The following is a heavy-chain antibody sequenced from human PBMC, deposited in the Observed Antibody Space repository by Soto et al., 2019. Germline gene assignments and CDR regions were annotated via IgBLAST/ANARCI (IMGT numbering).Heavy chain of an antibody. CDR3: ARDLAAAAY. Sequence: ASVKVSCKASGYIFTNYYIHWVRQAPGQGLEWMAIINPLPTSGSTNYAQKFQGRVTVTRDTSTSTVYLELSSLRSDDTAVYYCARDLAAAAYWGQGTLVTASS. D-gene: IGHD6-13*01. V-gene: IGHV1-46*01. J-gene: IGHJ4*02. CDR1: GYIFTNYY. CDR2: INPLPTSGST.